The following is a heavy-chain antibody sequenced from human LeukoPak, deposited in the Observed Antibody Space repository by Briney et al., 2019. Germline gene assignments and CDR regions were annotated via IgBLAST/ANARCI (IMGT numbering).Heavy chain of an antibody. Sequence: SETLSLTCAVSGGSISSSNWWSWVRQPPGKGLEWIGEIYHSGSTNYNPSLKSRVTISVDKSKNQFSLKLSSVTAADTAVYYCARHRVGATTVYFDYWGQGTLVTVSS. CDR1: GGSISSSNW. D-gene: IGHD1-26*01. CDR2: IYHSGST. V-gene: IGHV4-4*02. CDR3: ARHRVGATTVYFDY. J-gene: IGHJ4*02.